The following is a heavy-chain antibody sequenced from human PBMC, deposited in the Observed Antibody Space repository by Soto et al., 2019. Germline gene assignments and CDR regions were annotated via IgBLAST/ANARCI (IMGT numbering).Heavy chain of an antibody. Sequence: GEYLKISCKGSGYSFTSYWISWVRQMPGKGLEWMGRIDPSDSYTNYSPSFQGHVTISADKSISTAYLQWSSLKASDTAMYYCARQYYDSSGYPSRVHYYYGMDVWGQGTTVT. CDR1: GYSFTSYW. CDR3: ARQYYDSSGYPSRVHYYYGMDV. D-gene: IGHD3-22*01. CDR2: IDPSDSYT. V-gene: IGHV5-10-1*01. J-gene: IGHJ6*02.